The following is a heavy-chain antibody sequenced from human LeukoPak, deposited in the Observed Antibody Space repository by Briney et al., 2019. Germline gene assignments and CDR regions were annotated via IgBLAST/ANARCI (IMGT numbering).Heavy chain of an antibody. V-gene: IGHV4-30-2*01. CDR1: GGSISSGGYY. CDR2: INHSGST. D-gene: IGHD3-22*01. J-gene: IGHJ4*02. CDR3: ARGRYYDSRHDY. Sequence: SQTLSLTCTVSGGSISSGGYYWSWIRQPPGKGLEWIGEINHSGSTNYNPSLKSRVTISVDTSKNQFSLKLSSVTAADTAVYYCARGRYYDSRHDYWGQGTLVTVSS.